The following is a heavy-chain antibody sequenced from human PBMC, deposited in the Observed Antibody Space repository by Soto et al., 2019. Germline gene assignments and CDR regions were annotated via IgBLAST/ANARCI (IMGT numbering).Heavy chain of an antibody. CDR1: GITFSSYE. J-gene: IGHJ5*02. D-gene: IGHD2-15*01. CDR3: ARDNVVVANNWFDP. V-gene: IGHV3-48*03. CDR2: ISSSGSTI. Sequence: EEQLLESGGDLVQPGGSLRLSCVASGITFSSYEMNWVRQAPGKGLEWVSYISSSGSTISYADSVKGRFTISRDNAKNSLYLQMNSLRAEDTAVYYCARDNVVVANNWFDPWGQGTLVTVSS.